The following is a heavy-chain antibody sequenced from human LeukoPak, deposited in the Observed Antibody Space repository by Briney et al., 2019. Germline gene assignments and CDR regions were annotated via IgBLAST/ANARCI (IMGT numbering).Heavy chain of an antibody. CDR3: ARRGAARRYDGLDV. CDR1: GCIINNIY. CDR2: IYYMGST. Sequence: KPSETLSFTCTAYGCIINNIYWSWLRQPPGKGLKWFAYIYYMGSTNYNTSLRSRVTMSVDTSKSQFSLNLRSMTAADTAVYYCARRGAARRYDGLDVWGQGTTVTVSS. V-gene: IGHV4-59*08. J-gene: IGHJ6*02. D-gene: IGHD6-6*01.